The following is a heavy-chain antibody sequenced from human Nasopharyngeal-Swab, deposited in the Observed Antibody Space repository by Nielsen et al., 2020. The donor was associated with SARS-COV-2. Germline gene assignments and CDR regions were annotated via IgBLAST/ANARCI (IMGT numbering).Heavy chain of an antibody. Sequence: SETLSLTCAVYGGSFSGYYWSWIRQTPGKGLEWIGEINHSGSTNYNVSLKSRVTISVDKSKDQFSLKLSSVTAADTAVYYCARHHISYCSGGSCYPNWFDPWGQGTLVTVSS. CDR3: ARHHISYCSGGSCYPNWFDP. V-gene: IGHV4-34*01. J-gene: IGHJ5*02. CDR2: INHSGST. CDR1: GGSFSGYY. D-gene: IGHD2-15*01.